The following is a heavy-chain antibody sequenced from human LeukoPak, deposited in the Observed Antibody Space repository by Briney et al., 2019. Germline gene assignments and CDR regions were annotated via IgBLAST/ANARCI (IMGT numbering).Heavy chain of an antibody. Sequence: GGSLRLSCAASGFTFSNYAMSWVRQAPGKGLEWVSAISGSGGSTYYADSVKGRFTISRDNSKNTLYLQMNSLRAEDTAVYYCAKDREITMIVVVISYFDYWGQGTLVTVSS. D-gene: IGHD3-22*01. V-gene: IGHV3-23*01. CDR1: GFTFSNYA. CDR2: ISGSGGST. J-gene: IGHJ4*02. CDR3: AKDREITMIVVVISYFDY.